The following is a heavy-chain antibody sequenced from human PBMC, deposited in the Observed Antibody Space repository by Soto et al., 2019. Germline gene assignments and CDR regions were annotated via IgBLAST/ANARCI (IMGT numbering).Heavy chain of an antibody. CDR1: GGSISSGGYY. CDR3: ARDPSGNSNDWYFDL. CDR2: IYYSGST. J-gene: IGHJ2*01. Sequence: QVQLQESGPGLVKPSQTLSLTCTVSGGSISSGGYYWSRIRQHPGKGLEWIGYIYYSGSTYYNPSLKSRVTISVDTSKTQFSLKLNSVTAADTAVYYCARDPSGNSNDWYFDLWGRGTLVTVSS. D-gene: IGHD2-21*02. V-gene: IGHV4-31*03.